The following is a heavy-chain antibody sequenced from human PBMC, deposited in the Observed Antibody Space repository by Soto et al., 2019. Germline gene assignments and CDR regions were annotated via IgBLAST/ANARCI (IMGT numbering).Heavy chain of an antibody. D-gene: IGHD1-1*01. Sequence: QVHLVQSGAEVKSPGSAVKVSCKVSGAGDTFSNYGLDWMRQAPGQGLEWMGGTIPAFGTANYAQKLQGRVTIAAATSTTTPYMELSSLRSDDTAVYYCWRHDKTALPPLDSWGQGTLVSVSS. J-gene: IGHJ4*02. CDR1: GAGDTFSNYG. CDR2: TIPAFGTA. CDR3: WRHDKTALPPLDS. V-gene: IGHV1-69*06.